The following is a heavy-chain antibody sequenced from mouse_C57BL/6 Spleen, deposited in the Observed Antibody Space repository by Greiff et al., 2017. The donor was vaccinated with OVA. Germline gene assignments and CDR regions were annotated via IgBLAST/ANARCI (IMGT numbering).Heavy chain of an antibody. CDR3: ARNSNYDYAMDY. Sequence: QVQLQQPGAELVRPGTSVKLSCKASGYPFTSYWMHWVKQRPGQGLEWIGVIDPSDSSTNYNQKFKGKATLTVDTSSSTAYMQLSSLTSEDSAVYYCARNSNYDYAMDYWGQGTSVTVSS. J-gene: IGHJ4*01. CDR1: GYPFTSYW. D-gene: IGHD2-5*01. CDR2: IDPSDSST. V-gene: IGHV1-59*01.